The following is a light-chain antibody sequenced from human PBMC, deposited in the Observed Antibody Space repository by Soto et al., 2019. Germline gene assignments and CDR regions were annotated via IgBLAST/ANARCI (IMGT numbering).Light chain of an antibody. CDR3: QHYGSSPPYT. CDR2: DAS. Sequence: EIVLTQSPATLSLSPGERATLSCGASQSVSNSYLAWYQQKPGLAPRLLIYDASSRATGIPDRFSGSGSGTAFTLTISRLEPEDFAVYYCQHYGSSPPYTFGQGTKLEIK. J-gene: IGKJ2*01. V-gene: IGKV3D-20*01. CDR1: QSVSNSY.